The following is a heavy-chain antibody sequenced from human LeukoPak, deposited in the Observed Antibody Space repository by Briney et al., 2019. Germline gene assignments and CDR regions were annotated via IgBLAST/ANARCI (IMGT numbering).Heavy chain of an antibody. J-gene: IGHJ3*02. Sequence: GGSLRLSCAASGFTFSSYWMHWVRQAPGKGLVWVSRINSDGSRTNYADSVKGRFTISRDNAKNSLYLQMNSLRAEDTAVYYCVSRITGTVLDAFDIWGQGTMVTVSS. CDR1: GFTFSSYW. D-gene: IGHD1-7*01. CDR3: VSRITGTVLDAFDI. CDR2: INSDGSRT. V-gene: IGHV3-74*01.